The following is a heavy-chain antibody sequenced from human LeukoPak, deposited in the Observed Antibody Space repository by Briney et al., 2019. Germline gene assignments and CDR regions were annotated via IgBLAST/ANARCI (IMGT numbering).Heavy chain of an antibody. V-gene: IGHV5-51*01. D-gene: IGHD3-3*01. CDR1: GYSFTSYW. CDR2: IYPGDSDT. J-gene: IGHJ3*02. CDR3: ARQTPPRNDFWSGYNPYDAFDI. Sequence: GESLKISCKGSGYSFTSYWIGWVRQMPGKGLEWMGIIYPGDSDTRYSPSFQGQVTISADKSISTAYLQWSSLKASDTAMYYCARQTPPRNDFWSGYNPYDAFDIWGQGTMVTVSS.